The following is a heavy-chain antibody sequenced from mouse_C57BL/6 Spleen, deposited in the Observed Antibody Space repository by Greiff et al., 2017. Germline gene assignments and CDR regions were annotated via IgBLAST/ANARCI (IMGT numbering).Heavy chain of an antibody. CDR2: INPYNGGT. V-gene: IGHV1-19*01. CDR1: GYTFTDYY. Sequence: DVKLEESGPVLVKPGASVKMSCTASGYTFTDYYMNWVKQSHGKSLEWIGVINPYNGGTSYTQKFKCKATLTVDKSSSTAYMELNSLTSEDSAVYYCAREIYYGSSFFDYWGQGTTLTVSS. D-gene: IGHD1-1*01. J-gene: IGHJ2*01. CDR3: AREIYYGSSFFDY.